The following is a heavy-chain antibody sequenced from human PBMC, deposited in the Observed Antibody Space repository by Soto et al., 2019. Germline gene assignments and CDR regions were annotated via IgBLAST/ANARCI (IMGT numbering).Heavy chain of an antibody. CDR1: GGSISSYY. J-gene: IGHJ4*02. CDR3: ARGPSAYSSSWYGY. V-gene: IGHV4-59*01. Sequence: PSETLSLTCTVSGGSISSYYWSWIRQPPGRGLEWIGYIYYSGSTNYNPSLKSRVTISVDTSKNQFSLKLSSVTAADTAVYYCARGPSAYSSSWYGYWGQGTLVTVSS. D-gene: IGHD6-13*01. CDR2: IYYSGST.